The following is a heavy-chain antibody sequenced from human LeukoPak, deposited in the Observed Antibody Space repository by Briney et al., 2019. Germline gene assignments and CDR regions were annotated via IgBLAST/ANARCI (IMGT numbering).Heavy chain of an antibody. J-gene: IGHJ4*02. D-gene: IGHD3-3*01. CDR3: ARPSPYDFWSGYFY. V-gene: IGHV3-30-3*01. CDR2: ISYDGSNK. Sequence: PGRSLRLSCAASGFTFSSYAMHWVRQAPGKGLEWVAVISYDGSNKYYADSVKGRFTISRDNSKNTLYLQMNSLRAEDTAVYYCARPSPYDFWSGYFYWGQGTLVTVSS. CDR1: GFTFSSYA.